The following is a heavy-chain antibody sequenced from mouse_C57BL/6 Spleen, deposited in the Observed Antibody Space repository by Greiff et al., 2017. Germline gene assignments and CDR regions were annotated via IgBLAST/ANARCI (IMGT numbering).Heavy chain of an antibody. CDR3: ARDTTVVATEGFAY. Sequence: QVQLQQSGAELVKPGASVKLSCKASGYTFTSYWMHWVKQRPGRGLEWIGRIDPNSGGTKYNEKFKSKATLTVDKPSSTAYMQLSSLTSEDSAVYYCARDTTVVATEGFAYWGQGTLVTVSA. V-gene: IGHV1-72*01. J-gene: IGHJ3*01. CDR2: IDPNSGGT. CDR1: GYTFTSYW. D-gene: IGHD1-1*01.